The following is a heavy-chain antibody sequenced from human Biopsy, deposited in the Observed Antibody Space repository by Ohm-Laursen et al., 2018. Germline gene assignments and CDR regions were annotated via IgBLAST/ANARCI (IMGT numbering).Heavy chain of an antibody. V-gene: IGHV1-69*02. CDR3: ARSLTRMVRAVTYFQR. Sequence: GASVKVSCKASGYTFTDYYIHWVRQAPGQGLEWMGRIIPLLDIPTYAQRFKGRVTITADKSTNTAYMELSSLRSEDTAVYYCARSLTRMVRAVTYFQRWGQGTLVTVSS. CDR2: IIPLLDIP. CDR1: GYTFTDYY. D-gene: IGHD3-10*01. J-gene: IGHJ1*01.